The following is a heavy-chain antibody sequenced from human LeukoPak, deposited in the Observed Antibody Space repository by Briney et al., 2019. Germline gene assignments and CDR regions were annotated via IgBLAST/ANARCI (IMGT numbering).Heavy chain of an antibody. Sequence: ASVKVSCKASGYTFTGYYMHWVRQTPGQGLEWMGWINPNSGGTNYAQKFRGRFTMTRDTSISTAYMELSRLRSDDTAVYYCASVAAVTNLFDYWGQGTLVTVSS. CDR1: GYTFTGYY. D-gene: IGHD4-17*01. V-gene: IGHV1-2*02. J-gene: IGHJ4*02. CDR2: INPNSGGT. CDR3: ASVAAVTNLFDY.